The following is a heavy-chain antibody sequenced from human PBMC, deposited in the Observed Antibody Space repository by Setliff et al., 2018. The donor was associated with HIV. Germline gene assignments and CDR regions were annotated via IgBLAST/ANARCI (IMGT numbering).Heavy chain of an antibody. V-gene: IGHV4-38-2*02. CDR1: GSSISSNYY. Sequence: SETLSLTCTVSGSSISSNYYWAWIRQAPGKGPEWIGCIDASANTYYIPSLKSRATTSIDTSKNQLSLKLRSVTAADTAVYYCARIGSGWSVGWFDPWGQGTLVTVSS. CDR3: ARIGSGWSVGWFDP. D-gene: IGHD6-13*01. CDR2: IDASANT. J-gene: IGHJ5*02.